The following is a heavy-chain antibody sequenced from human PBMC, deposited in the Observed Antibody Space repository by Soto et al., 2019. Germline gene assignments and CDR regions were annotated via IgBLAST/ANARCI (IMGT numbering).Heavy chain of an antibody. CDR1: GFTFSSFS. D-gene: IGHD6-19*01. Sequence: QVQLVESGGGVVQPGRSLRLSCAASGFTFSSFSLHWVRQAPGKGLEWLALISHDGSNKYNADSVKGRFTISRDNSKNTLYLQLNSLRPEDTAVYYCARTTAVAGTPEFDYWGQGTLVTVSS. CDR3: ARTTAVAGTPEFDY. CDR2: ISHDGSNK. V-gene: IGHV3-30-3*01. J-gene: IGHJ4*02.